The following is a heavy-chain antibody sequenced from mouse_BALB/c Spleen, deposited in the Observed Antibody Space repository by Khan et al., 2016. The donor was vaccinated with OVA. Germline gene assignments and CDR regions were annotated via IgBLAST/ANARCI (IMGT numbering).Heavy chain of an antibody. CDR3: ARDFHYYGSRGALDY. J-gene: IGHJ4*01. D-gene: IGHD1-1*01. V-gene: IGHV1-4*01. CDR2: ISPSNAYT. Sequence: QVQLQQSGAELARPGASVKMSCKASGYTFTGYSMHWIKQRPGQGLEWIGYISPSNAYTNYNQKFKDKATLTADKSSSTAYMQLSSLTSDDSAVYYCARDFHYYGSRGALDYWGQGTSVTVSS. CDR1: GYTFTGYS.